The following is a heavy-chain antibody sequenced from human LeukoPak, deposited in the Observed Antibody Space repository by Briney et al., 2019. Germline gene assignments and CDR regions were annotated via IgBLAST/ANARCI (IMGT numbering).Heavy chain of an antibody. V-gene: IGHV3-48*01. CDR1: GFTFSSYG. J-gene: IGHJ4*02. D-gene: IGHD5-12*01. CDR2: ISSSSSTI. Sequence: GGSLRLSCAASGFTFSSYGMTWVRQAPGKGLEWVSYISSSSSTIYYADSVKGRFTISRDNAKNSLYLQLNSLRAEDTAVYYCAKDQPPTNWGQGTLVTVSS. CDR3: AKDQPPTN.